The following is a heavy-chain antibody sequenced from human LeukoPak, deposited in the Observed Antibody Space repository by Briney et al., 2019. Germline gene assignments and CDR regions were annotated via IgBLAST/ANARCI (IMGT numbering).Heavy chain of an antibody. V-gene: IGHV4-31*03. J-gene: IGHJ4*02. CDR2: IYYSGST. CDR3: ASGDNDPLFDY. D-gene: IGHD1-1*01. Sequence: PSETLSLTCSVSGGSISSGGYYWSWIRQHPGKGLEWIGSIYYSGSTNYNPSLQGRVTISLDTSRNQFSLKLSSVTAADTAVYYCASGDNDPLFDYWGQGTLVTVSS. CDR1: GGSISSGGYY.